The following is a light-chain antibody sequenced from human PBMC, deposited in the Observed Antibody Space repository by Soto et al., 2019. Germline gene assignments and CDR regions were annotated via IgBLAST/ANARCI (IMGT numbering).Light chain of an antibody. CDR1: SSDVGGYNY. Sequence: QSALTQPASVSGSPGQSITISCTGISSDVGGYNYVSWYQQHPGKAPKLMIYEVSNRPSGVSNRFSGSKSGNTASLTISGLPAEDEADYYCSSYTISSTRYVFGTGTKLTVL. CDR3: SSYTISSTRYV. CDR2: EVS. J-gene: IGLJ1*01. V-gene: IGLV2-14*01.